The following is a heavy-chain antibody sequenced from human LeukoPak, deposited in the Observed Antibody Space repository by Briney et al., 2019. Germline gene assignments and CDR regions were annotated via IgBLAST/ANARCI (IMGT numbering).Heavy chain of an antibody. J-gene: IGHJ6*03. CDR3: ARLSRSGYYMDV. V-gene: IGHV4-4*07. CDR2: IYTSGST. CDR1: GGSISSYY. D-gene: IGHD3-3*01. Sequence: SETLSLTCTVSGGSISSYYWSWLRQPAGKGLEWIGRIYTSGSTNYNPSLKSRVTISADKSKNQFSLKLSSVTAADTAVYYCARLSRSGYYMDVWGKGTTVTVSS.